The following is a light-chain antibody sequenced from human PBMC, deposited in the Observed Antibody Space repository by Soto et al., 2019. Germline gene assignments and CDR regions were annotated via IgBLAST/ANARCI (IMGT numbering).Light chain of an antibody. CDR1: QSISHY. CDR3: QQYDASPFT. J-gene: IGKJ3*01. V-gene: IGKV3-20*01. CDR2: SAA. Sequence: EIVLTQSPGTLSLSPGERATLSCRANQSISHYLAWYQQKPGQSPRLLIYSAASRAIGIPDRFNGTGSETTFTLTISRLQPEDFALSFCQQYDASPFTFGPGTKVDI.